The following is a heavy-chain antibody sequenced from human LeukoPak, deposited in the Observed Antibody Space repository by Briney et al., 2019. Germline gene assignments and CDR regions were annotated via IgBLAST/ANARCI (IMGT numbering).Heavy chain of an antibody. V-gene: IGHV4-34*01. Sequence: PSETLSLTCAVYGGSFSGYYWSWLRQPPGKGLEWLGEINHSGSTNYNPSLKRRVTISVDTSKNQISLKLSSVTAADTALYYCARERRFGVISRPVWFDPWGQGTLVTVSS. J-gene: IGHJ5*02. CDR1: GGSFSGYY. CDR3: ARERRFGVISRPVWFDP. D-gene: IGHD3-16*02. CDR2: INHSGST.